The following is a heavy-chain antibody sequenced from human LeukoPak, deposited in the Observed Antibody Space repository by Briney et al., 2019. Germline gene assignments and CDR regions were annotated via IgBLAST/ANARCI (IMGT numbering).Heavy chain of an antibody. Sequence: SETLSLTCTVSGGSISSGSYYWSWIRQPAGKGLERIGRIYTSGSTNYNPSLKSRVTISVDTSKNQFSLKLSSVTAADTAVYYCAREEAHCSSTSCYLGYNWFDPWGQGTLVTVSS. CDR2: IYTSGST. CDR3: AREEAHCSSTSCYLGYNWFDP. D-gene: IGHD2-2*01. J-gene: IGHJ5*02. CDR1: GGSISSGSYY. V-gene: IGHV4-61*02.